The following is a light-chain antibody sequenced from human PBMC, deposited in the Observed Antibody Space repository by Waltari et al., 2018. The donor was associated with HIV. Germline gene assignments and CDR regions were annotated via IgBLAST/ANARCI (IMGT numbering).Light chain of an antibody. Sequence: QSVLTQAPSASGTPGQRVIISCSGSSSNIGRNTVSRYQQLPGTAPKLLIFSAHRRPSGIPERFSGSKSGTAASLAISGLQIEDEGDYFCATWDGSLNGVFGGGTKLTVL. CDR3: ATWDGSLNGV. J-gene: IGLJ3*02. CDR2: SAH. V-gene: IGLV1-44*01. CDR1: SSNIGRNT.